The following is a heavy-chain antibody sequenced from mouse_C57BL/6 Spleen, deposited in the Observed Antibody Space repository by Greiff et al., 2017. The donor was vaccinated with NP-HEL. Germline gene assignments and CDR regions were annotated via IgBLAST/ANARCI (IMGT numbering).Heavy chain of an antibody. V-gene: IGHV1-15*01. CDR3: TRFGIYYYGGFDY. D-gene: IGHD1-1*01. CDR1: GYTFTDYE. J-gene: IGHJ2*01. Sequence: VKLQESGAELVRPGASVTLSCKASGYTFTDYEMHWVKQTPVHGLEWIGAIDPETGGTAYNQKFKGKAILTADKSSSTAYMELRSLTSEDSAVYYCTRFGIYYYGGFDYWGQGTTLTVSS. CDR2: IDPETGGT.